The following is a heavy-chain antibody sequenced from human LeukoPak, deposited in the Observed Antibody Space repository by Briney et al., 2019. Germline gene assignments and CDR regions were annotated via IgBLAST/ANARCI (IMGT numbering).Heavy chain of an antibody. CDR1: GYTFTGYY. J-gene: IGHJ3*02. Sequence: GASVKVSCKASGYTFTGYYMHWVRQAPGQGLEWMGWINPNSGGTNYAQKFQGRVTMTRDTSISTAYMELSRLRSDDTAVYYCARLTESGSYLGEAFDIWGQGTMVTVSS. CDR3: ARLTESGSYLGEAFDI. V-gene: IGHV1-2*02. CDR2: INPNSGGT. D-gene: IGHD1-26*01.